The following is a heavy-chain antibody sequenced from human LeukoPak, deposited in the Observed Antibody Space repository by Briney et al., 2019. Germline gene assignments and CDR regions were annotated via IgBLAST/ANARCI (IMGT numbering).Heavy chain of an antibody. Sequence: GGSLRLSCAASGFTFSSYGMHWVRQAPGKGLEWVAFIRYDGSNKYYADSVKGRFTISRDNSKNTLYLQMGSLRAEDMAVYYCARDNLGPWTTGREYYFDYWGQGTLVTVSS. V-gene: IGHV3-30*02. D-gene: IGHD4-17*01. CDR2: IRYDGSNK. CDR1: GFTFSSYG. CDR3: ARDNLGPWTTGREYYFDY. J-gene: IGHJ4*02.